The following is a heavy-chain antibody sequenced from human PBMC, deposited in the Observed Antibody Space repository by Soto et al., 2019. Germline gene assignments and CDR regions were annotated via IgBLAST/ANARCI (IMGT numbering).Heavy chain of an antibody. Sequence: ASVKVSCKASGYSFTDYYMHWVRQAPGQGLEWMGWINPNNDDTSYEQKFQGRVTITADKSTSTAYMELSSLRSEDTAVYYCARAPGPYGGDPRVSTHFDYWGQGTLVTVSS. D-gene: IGHD2-21*02. CDR2: INPNNDDT. J-gene: IGHJ4*02. CDR1: GYSFTDYY. V-gene: IGHV1-2*02. CDR3: ARAPGPYGGDPRVSTHFDY.